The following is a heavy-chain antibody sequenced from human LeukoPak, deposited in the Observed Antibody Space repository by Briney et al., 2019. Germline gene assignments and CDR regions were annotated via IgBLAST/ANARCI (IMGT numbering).Heavy chain of an antibody. Sequence: SETLSLTCTVSGGSISSSSYYWGWIRQPPGKGLEWIGSIYYSGSTYYNPSLKSRVTISVDTSKNQFSLKLSSVTAADTAVYYCAGSRVAYDAFDIWGQGTMVTVSS. CDR2: IYYSGST. J-gene: IGHJ3*02. CDR1: GGSISSSSYY. CDR3: AGSRVAYDAFDI. V-gene: IGHV4-39*01. D-gene: IGHD3-3*01.